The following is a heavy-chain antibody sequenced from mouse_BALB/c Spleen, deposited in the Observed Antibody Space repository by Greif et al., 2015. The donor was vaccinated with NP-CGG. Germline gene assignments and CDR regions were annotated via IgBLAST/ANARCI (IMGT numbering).Heavy chain of an antibody. CDR3: ARGEIYYGNYYAMDY. D-gene: IGHD2-1*01. CDR2: IRSGGST. V-gene: IGHV5-6-5*01. CDR1: GFTFSSYA. Sequence: EVQLVESGGGLVRPGGSRKLSCAASGFTFSSYAMSWVRQTPERRLEWVASIRSGGSTYYPDSVKGRFTISRDNAGNILYLQMSSLRSEDTAMYYCARGEIYYGNYYAMDYWGQGTSVTVSS. J-gene: IGHJ4*01.